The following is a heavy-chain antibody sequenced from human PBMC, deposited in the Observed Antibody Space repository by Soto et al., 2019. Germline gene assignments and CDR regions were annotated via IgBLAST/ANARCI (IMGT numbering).Heavy chain of an antibody. CDR1: GFTFSRYS. D-gene: IGHD1-26*01. Sequence: GGSLILSCAASGFTFSRYSMYWVRQAQGKGLEWVSYISSSSSTIYYADSVKVRFTISRDNAKNSLYLQMNSLRDEATAVYYCARATGTGSYFGYYYYGMDIWGQGTTVT. CDR2: ISSSSSTI. J-gene: IGHJ6*02. CDR3: ARATGTGSYFGYYYYGMDI. V-gene: IGHV3-48*02.